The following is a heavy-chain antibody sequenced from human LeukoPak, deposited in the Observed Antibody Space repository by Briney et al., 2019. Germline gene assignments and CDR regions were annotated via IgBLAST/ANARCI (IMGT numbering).Heavy chain of an antibody. CDR1: GGTFSSYA. Sequence: SVKVSCKASGGTFSSYAISWVRQAPGQELEWMGRIIPIFGTANYAQKFQGRVTITTDESTSTAYMELSSLRSEDTAVYYCAREGMVAQNYFDYWGQGTLVTVSS. J-gene: IGHJ4*02. CDR3: AREGMVAQNYFDY. V-gene: IGHV1-69*05. CDR2: IIPIFGTA. D-gene: IGHD1-26*01.